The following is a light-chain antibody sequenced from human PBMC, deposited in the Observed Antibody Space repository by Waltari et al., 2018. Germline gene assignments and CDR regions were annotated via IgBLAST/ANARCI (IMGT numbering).Light chain of an antibody. CDR2: EAS. CDR3: QLYAIYGT. V-gene: IGKV1-5*03. Sequence: DIQMTQSPSTLSASVGDRVTITCRASQSISNWLAWFQQKPGKAPKLLIYEASNLESGVPSRFSGSGSGTEFTLTISSLRPDDFATYYCQLYAIYGTFGQGTKVEIK. J-gene: IGKJ1*01. CDR1: QSISNW.